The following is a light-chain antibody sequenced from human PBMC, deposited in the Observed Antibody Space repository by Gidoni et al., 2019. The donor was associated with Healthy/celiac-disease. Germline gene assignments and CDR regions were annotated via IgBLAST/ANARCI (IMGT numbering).Light chain of an antibody. CDR2: EDN. CDR3: QSYDSSNRWV. CDR1: SGRIASNY. J-gene: IGLJ3*02. Sequence: NFMLTQPHSVSDSPGKTVTISCTGSSGRIASNYVQWYQQRPGSAPPTVIYEDNQRPSGVPDRFSGSIDSSSNSASLTISGLKSEDEADYYCQSYDSSNRWVFGGGTKLTVL. V-gene: IGLV6-57*02.